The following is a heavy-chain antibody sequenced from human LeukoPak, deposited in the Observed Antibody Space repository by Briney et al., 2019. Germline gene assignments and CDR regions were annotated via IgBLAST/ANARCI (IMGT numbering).Heavy chain of an antibody. CDR1: GGSISSYY. CDR2: IYTSGST. CDR3: ARDSGIAAASYFDY. D-gene: IGHD6-13*01. Sequence: PSETLSLTCTVSGGSISSYYWSWIRQPAGKGLEWIGRIYTSGSTNYNPSLKSRVPMSVDTSKNQFSLKLSSVTAADTAVYYCARDSGIAAASYFDYWGQGTLVTVSS. V-gene: IGHV4-4*07. J-gene: IGHJ4*02.